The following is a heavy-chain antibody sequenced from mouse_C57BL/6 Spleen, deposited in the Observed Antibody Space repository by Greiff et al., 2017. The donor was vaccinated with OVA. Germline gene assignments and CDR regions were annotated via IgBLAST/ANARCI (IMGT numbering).Heavy chain of an antibody. V-gene: IGHV1-61*01. CDR3: ASGFYDGSGVDY. CDR2: IYPSDSET. D-gene: IGHD2-3*01. J-gene: IGHJ2*01. Sequence: QVQLQQPGAELVRPGSSVKLSCKASGYTFTSYWMDWVKQRPGQGLEWIGNIYPSDSETHYNQKFKDKATLSVDKSSSTAYMQFSSLTSEDSAVYYGASGFYDGSGVDYWGQGTTLTVSS. CDR1: GYTFTSYW.